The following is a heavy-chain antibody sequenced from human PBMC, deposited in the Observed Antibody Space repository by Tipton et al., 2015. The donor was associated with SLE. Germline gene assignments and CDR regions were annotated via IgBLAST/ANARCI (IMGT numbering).Heavy chain of an antibody. CDR3: ARCYSNYEYFQH. D-gene: IGHD4-11*01. V-gene: IGHV4-59*12. CDR1: GGSISSYY. J-gene: IGHJ1*01. Sequence: TLSLTCTVSGGSISSYYWSWIRQPPGKGLEWNGYIYYSGSTNYNPSLKSRVTISVDTSKNQFSLKLSSVTAADTAVCYCARCYSNYEYFQHWGQGTLVTVSS. CDR2: IYYSGST.